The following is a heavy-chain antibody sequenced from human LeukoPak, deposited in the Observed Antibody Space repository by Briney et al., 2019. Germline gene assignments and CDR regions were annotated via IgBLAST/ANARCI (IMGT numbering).Heavy chain of an antibody. J-gene: IGHJ4*02. Sequence: GGSLRLSCVASGFTFSNYEMNWVRQTPGKGLEWVSYISDHGKSRNYVDSVKGRFTISRDNAKNSPYLQMNSLRVEDTAIYFCARARIAAPLLDYWGQGTLVTVSS. CDR1: GFTFSNYE. V-gene: IGHV3-48*03. D-gene: IGHD6-13*01. CDR2: ISDHGKSR. CDR3: ARARIAAPLLDY.